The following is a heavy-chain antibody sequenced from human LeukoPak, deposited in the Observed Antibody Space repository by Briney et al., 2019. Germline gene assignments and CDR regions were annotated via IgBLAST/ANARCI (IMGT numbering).Heavy chain of an antibody. CDR1: GYTFTTYD. CDR2: MNPNSGNT. D-gene: IGHD6-19*01. Sequence: ASVKVSCKASGYTFTTYDISWVRQATGQGLEWMGWMNPNSGNTGYAQKFQGRVTITRKTSISTAYMELSSLRSEDTAVYYCARQDGGSGRYPDYWGQGTLVTVSS. CDR3: ARQDGGSGRYPDY. J-gene: IGHJ4*02. V-gene: IGHV1-8*03.